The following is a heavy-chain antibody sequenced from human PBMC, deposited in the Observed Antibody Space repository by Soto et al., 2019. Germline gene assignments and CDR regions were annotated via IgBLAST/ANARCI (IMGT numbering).Heavy chain of an antibody. CDR2: ISADNGNT. Sequence: ASGKVSCKASGYTFTSCGISWWRQAPGQGHEWMGWISADNGNTNYAETLEGRVSMTADTATSTACMAVRSLRSDDTAVYYCGRDMWILVARRPSESSFCRYCDLIRYFCLWG. D-gene: IGHD3-22*01. V-gene: IGHV1-18*01. J-gene: IGHJ2*01. CDR1: GYTFTSCG. CDR3: GRDMWILVARRPSESSFCRYCDLIRYFCL.